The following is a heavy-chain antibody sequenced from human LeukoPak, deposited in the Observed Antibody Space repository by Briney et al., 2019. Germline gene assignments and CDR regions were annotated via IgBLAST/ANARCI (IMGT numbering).Heavy chain of an antibody. CDR1: GGSISSSSYY. CDR2: IYYSGST. D-gene: IGHD1-7*01. Sequence: SETLSLTCTVSGGSISSSSYYWGWIRQPPGKGLEWIGSIYYSGSTYYNASLKSRVTISVDTSKNQFSLKLSSVTAADTAVYYCARRPTRKTTQSYYYYYMDVWGKGTTVTISS. J-gene: IGHJ6*03. V-gene: IGHV4-39*07. CDR3: ARRPTRKTTQSYYYYYMDV.